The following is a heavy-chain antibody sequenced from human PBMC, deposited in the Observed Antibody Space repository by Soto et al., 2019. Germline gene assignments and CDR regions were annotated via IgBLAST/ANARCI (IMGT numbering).Heavy chain of an antibody. CDR1: GFTFDDYG. V-gene: IGHV3-20*01. CDR2: INWNGGST. CDR3: TIDPRDAFDI. D-gene: IGHD3-9*01. Sequence: PGGSLRLSCAASGFTFDDYGMSWVRQAPGKGLEWVSGINWNGGSTGYADSVKGRFTISRDNAKNSLYLQMNSLRAEDTALYHCTIDPRDAFDIWGQGTMVTVSS. J-gene: IGHJ3*02.